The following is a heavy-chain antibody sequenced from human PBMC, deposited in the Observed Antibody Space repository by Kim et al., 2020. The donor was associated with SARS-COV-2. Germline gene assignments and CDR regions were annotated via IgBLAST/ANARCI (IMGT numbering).Heavy chain of an antibody. CDR3: AREKYGGNSEYYYYYYGMDV. CDR1: GYTFTSYY. V-gene: IGHV1-46*01. J-gene: IGHJ6*02. Sequence: ASVKVSCKASGYTFTSYYMHWVRQAPGQGLEWMGIINPSGGSTSYAQKFQGRVTMTRDTSTSTVYMELSSLRSEDTAVYYCAREKYGGNSEYYYYYYGMDVWGQGTTVTVSS. CDR2: INPSGGST. D-gene: IGHD2-21*02.